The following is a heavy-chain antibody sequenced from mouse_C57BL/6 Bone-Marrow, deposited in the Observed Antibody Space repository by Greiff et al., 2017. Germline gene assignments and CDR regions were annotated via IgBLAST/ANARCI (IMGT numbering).Heavy chain of an antibody. Sequence: EVKLMESGAELVRPGASVKLSCTASGFNIKDDYMHWVKQRPEQGLEWIGWIDPENGDTEYASKFQGKATIAADTSSNTAYLQLSSLTSEDTAVYYCTTSGYDDRGQGTTLTVSS. J-gene: IGHJ2*01. CDR2: IDPENGDT. D-gene: IGHD2-2*01. CDR1: GFNIKDDY. CDR3: TTSGYDD. V-gene: IGHV14-4*01.